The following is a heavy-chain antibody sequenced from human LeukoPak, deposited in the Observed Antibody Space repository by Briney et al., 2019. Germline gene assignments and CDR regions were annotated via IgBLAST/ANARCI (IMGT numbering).Heavy chain of an antibody. CDR2: IYYSGGT. D-gene: IGHD2-8*02. CDR1: GGSISSGDYY. J-gene: IGHJ5*02. V-gene: IGHV4-30-4*01. CDR3: ARGGVADPGTGWFDP. Sequence: PSETLSLTCTVSGGSISSGDYYWSWIRQPPGKGLEWIGYIYYSGGTYYNPSLKSRVTISVDTSKNQFSLKLSSVTAADTAVYYCARGGVADPGTGWFDPWGQGTLVTVSS.